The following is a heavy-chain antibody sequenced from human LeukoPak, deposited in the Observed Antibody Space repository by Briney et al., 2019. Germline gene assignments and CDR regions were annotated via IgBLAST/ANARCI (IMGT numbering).Heavy chain of an antibody. D-gene: IGHD3-9*01. CDR3: TRHTGYYSSAVFDY. V-gene: IGHV3-21*01. CDR1: GFTFNIYN. Sequence: PGGSLRLSCAASGFTFNIYNMNWVRQAPGKGLEWVSSISSSSDYIHYADSVKGRFTISRDNAKNSLYLQMNSLRAEDTAVYYCTRHTGYYSSAVFDYWGQGTLVTVSS. J-gene: IGHJ4*02. CDR2: ISSSSDYI.